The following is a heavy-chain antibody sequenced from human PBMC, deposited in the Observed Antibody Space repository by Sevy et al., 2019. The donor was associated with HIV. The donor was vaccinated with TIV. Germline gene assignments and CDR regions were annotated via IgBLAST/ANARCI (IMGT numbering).Heavy chain of an antibody. CDR3: ARDPDILSGYPSHYFDY. J-gene: IGHJ4*02. CDR1: GFSFSKYW. V-gene: IGHV3-7*01. CDR2: IKKDGSQK. D-gene: IGHD3-9*01. Sequence: GGSLRLSCAASGFSFSKYWRSWVRQAPGKGLEWLANIKKDGSQKNNLESVKGRFTISRDNAKNLLYLQMNNLRADDTAVYYCARDPDILSGYPSHYFDYWGQGTLVTVSS.